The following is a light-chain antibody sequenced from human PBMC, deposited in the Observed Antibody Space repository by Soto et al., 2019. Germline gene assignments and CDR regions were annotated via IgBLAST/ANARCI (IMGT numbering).Light chain of an antibody. CDR1: QSVLYSSNNKNY. V-gene: IGKV4-1*01. Sequence: DIVMTQSPDSLGVSLGERATINCKSSQSVLYSSNNKNYLAWYQQKPGQPPKLLIYWASTRESGVPDRFSGSGSGTDFTLTISSLQAEDVAVYYCQQYYTTPFTLAPGTNVEIK. CDR3: QQYYTTPFT. CDR2: WAS. J-gene: IGKJ3*01.